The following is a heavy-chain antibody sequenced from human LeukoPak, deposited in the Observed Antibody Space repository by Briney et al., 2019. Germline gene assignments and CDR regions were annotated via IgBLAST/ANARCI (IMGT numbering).Heavy chain of an antibody. V-gene: IGHV1-69*13. D-gene: IGHD1-7*01. CDR1: GGTFSSYA. CDR2: IIPIFGTA. J-gene: IGHJ6*04. CDR3: ARGPPEHLELQNYYYYGMDV. Sequence: SVKVSCKASGGTFSSYAISWVRQAPGEGLEWMGGIIPIFGTANYAQKFQGRVTITADESTSTAYMELSSLRSEDTAVYYCARGPPEHLELQNYYYYGMDVWGKGTTVTVSS.